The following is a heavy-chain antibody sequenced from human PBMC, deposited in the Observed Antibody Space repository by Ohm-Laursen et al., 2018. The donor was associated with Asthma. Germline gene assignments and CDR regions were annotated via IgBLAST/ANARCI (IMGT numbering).Heavy chain of an antibody. V-gene: IGHV1-69*13. Sequence: GASVKVSCKSLGGTFNNYVIGWVRQAPGQGLEWVGGINSVFGITSYPQKFQGRVTVTADESTNTVYMELSSLTSEDTAVYFCARKRGACISSTCYSLDFWGQGTRVTVST. CDR3: ARKRGACISSTCYSLDF. CDR2: INSVFGIT. D-gene: IGHD2-15*01. CDR1: GGTFNNYV. J-gene: IGHJ4*02.